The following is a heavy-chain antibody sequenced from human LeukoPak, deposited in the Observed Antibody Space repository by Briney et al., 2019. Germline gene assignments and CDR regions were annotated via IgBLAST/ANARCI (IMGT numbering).Heavy chain of an antibody. CDR3: ARLYYYDSSGYPALK. V-gene: IGHV1-18*01. CDR1: GYTFTSYG. D-gene: IGHD3-22*01. Sequence: ASVKVSCKASGYTFTSYGISWVRQAPGQGLEWMGWISAYNGNTNYAQKLQGRVTITRNTSISTAYMELSSLRSEDTAVYYCARLYYYDSSGYPALKWGQGTLVTVSS. CDR2: ISAYNGNT. J-gene: IGHJ4*02.